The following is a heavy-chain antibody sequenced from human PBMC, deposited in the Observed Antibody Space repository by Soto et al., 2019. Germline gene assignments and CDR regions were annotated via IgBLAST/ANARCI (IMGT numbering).Heavy chain of an antibody. CDR2: INTLSTAI. D-gene: IGHD6-19*01. V-gene: IGHV3-11*01. CDR1: GFTFTDYY. Sequence: GGSLRLSCEGSGFTFTDYYMTWIRQAPGKGLEWVAYINTLSTAIYYADSVKGRFTISRDNAKNSLYLQMNGLRAEDTATYYCARRLQWQLRPLDSWGRGTLVTVSS. J-gene: IGHJ4*02. CDR3: ARRLQWQLRPLDS.